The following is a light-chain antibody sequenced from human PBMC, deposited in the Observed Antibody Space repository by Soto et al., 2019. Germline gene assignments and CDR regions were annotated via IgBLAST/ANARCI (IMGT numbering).Light chain of an antibody. CDR3: CSYAGSSYYV. V-gene: IGLV2-23*02. J-gene: IGLJ1*01. CDR2: EVV. CDR1: SGDIGGYNS. Sequence: QSALTQPASVSGSPGQSITISCTGTSGDIGGYNSVSWYQQHPGKAPKLLIYEVVKRPSGVSNRFSGSKSGNTASLTISGLQADDEADYYCCSYAGSSYYVFGSGTKLTVL.